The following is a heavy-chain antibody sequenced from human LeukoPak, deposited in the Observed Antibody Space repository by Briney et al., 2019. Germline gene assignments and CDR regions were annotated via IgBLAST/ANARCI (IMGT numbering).Heavy chain of an antibody. CDR2: INHSGST. CDR1: GGSFSGYY. J-gene: IGHJ6*02. Sequence: SETLSLTCAVYGGSFSGYYWSWIRQPPGKGLEWIGEINHSGSTNYNPSLKSRVTIPVDTSKNQFSLKLSSVTAADTAVYYCARSYYYGSGTPRRGYGMDVWGQGTTVTVSS. CDR3: ARSYYYGSGTPRRGYGMDV. D-gene: IGHD3-10*01. V-gene: IGHV4-34*01.